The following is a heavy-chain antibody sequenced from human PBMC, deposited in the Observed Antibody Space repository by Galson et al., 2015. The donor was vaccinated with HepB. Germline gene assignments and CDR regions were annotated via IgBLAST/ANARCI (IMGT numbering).Heavy chain of an antibody. Sequence: ETLSLTCAVYGGSFSGYYWSWIRQPPGKGLEWIGYIYYSGSTNYNPSLKSRVTISVDTSKNQFSLKLSSVTAADTAVYYCARDVPRVGAPRGAFDIWGQGTMVTVS. CDR1: GGSFSGYY. J-gene: IGHJ3*02. CDR2: IYYSGST. V-gene: IGHV4-59*01. CDR3: ARDVPRVGAPRGAFDI. D-gene: IGHD1-26*01.